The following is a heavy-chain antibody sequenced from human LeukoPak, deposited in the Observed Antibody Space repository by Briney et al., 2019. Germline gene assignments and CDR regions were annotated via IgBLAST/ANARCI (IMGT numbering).Heavy chain of an antibody. D-gene: IGHD3-10*01. J-gene: IGHJ6*02. CDR1: GGSISSGGYY. CDR2: IYYTGST. CDR3: ARAPSSGIPYYYGMDV. Sequence: SETLSLTCTVSGGSISSGGYYWSWIRQHPGKGLEWIGYIYYTGSTNYNPSLKSRVTISVDTSKSQFSLRLTSVTAADTAVYYCARAPSSGIPYYYGMDVWGQGTTVTVSS. V-gene: IGHV4-61*08.